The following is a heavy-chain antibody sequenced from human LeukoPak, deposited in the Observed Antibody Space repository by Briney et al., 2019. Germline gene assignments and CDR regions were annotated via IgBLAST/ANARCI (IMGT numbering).Heavy chain of an antibody. CDR3: ARGLDGYYDRTYDP. CDR2: IYYSGST. V-gene: IGHV4-30-4*01. D-gene: IGHD3-22*01. Sequence: SQTLSLTCTVSGGSISSGDYYWIWIRQPPGKGLEWIGYIYYSGSTYYNPSLKSQVTISVATSKNQFSLKLSSVTAADTAVYYCARGLDGYYDRTYDPWGQGTLVTVSS. J-gene: IGHJ5*02. CDR1: GGSISSGDYY.